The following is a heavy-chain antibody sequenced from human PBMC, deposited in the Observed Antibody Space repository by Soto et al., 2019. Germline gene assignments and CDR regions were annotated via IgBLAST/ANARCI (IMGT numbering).Heavy chain of an antibody. CDR3: ARDSSGRHDY. J-gene: IGHJ4*02. V-gene: IGHV4-59*01. D-gene: IGHD3-22*01. CDR2: IYQSGTT. Sequence: CTWIRQPPGKGLEWIGYIYQSGTTNYNASLKSRVTISIDTSKNQFFLKLNSVTAADTAVYYCARDSSGRHDYWGQGTLVTVSS.